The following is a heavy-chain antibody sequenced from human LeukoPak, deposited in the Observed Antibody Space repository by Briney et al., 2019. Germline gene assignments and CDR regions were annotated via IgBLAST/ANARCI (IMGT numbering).Heavy chain of an antibody. J-gene: IGHJ4*02. Sequence: GGSLRLSCEVSGFILSYYGMNWVRQAPGKGLEWVSAISDSGDATYYADSVKGRFTISRDNSKSTLYLQMNNLSPEDTARYYCAKERGHSKPFGYSGQGTLVTVSS. CDR1: GFILSYYG. D-gene: IGHD4-23*01. CDR3: AKERGHSKPFGY. CDR2: ISDSGDAT. V-gene: IGHV3-23*01.